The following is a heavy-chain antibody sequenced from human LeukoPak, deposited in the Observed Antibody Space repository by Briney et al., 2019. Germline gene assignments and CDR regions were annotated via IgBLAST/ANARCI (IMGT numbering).Heavy chain of an antibody. D-gene: IGHD1-26*01. V-gene: IGHV3-23*03. J-gene: IGHJ4*02. CDR3: ARDVVGATYFD. CDR1: GFTFSSYA. Sequence: GGSLRLSCAASGFTFSSYAMSWVRQAPGKGLEWVLIIYSGGSTSYADSVKGRFTISRDNSKNTLYLQMNSLRAEDTAVYYCARDVVGATYFDWGQGTLVTVSS. CDR2: IYSGGST.